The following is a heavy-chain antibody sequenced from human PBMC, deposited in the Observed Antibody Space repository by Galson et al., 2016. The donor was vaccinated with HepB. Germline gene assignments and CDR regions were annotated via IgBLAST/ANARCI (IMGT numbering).Heavy chain of an antibody. Sequence: ETLSLTCTVSGVSVRSGNYYWSWIRQPAGKGLEWIGHMDTSGSTNYNPSLKSRVTISVDTSKNQFSLELTSLTAADTAVYYWARGRRRLDYWGQGTLVTVSS. CDR3: ARGRRRLDY. CDR1: GVSVRSGNYY. V-gene: IGHV4-61*10. D-gene: IGHD1-1*01. J-gene: IGHJ4*02. CDR2: MDTSGST.